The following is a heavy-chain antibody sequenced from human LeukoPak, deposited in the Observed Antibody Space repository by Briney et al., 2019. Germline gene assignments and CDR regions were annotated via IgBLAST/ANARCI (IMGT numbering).Heavy chain of an antibody. CDR2: INPNSGGT. D-gene: IGHD3-10*01. CDR1: GYTFTGYY. J-gene: IGHJ4*01. CDR3: ARESQSVLWFGVHL. V-gene: IGHV1-2*02. Sequence: ASVKVSCKASGYTFTGYYMHWVRQAPGQGLEWMGWINPNSGGTNYAQKFQGRVTMTRDTSISTAYMELSRLRSDDTAVYHCARESQSVLWFGVHLWGHGTLVTVSS.